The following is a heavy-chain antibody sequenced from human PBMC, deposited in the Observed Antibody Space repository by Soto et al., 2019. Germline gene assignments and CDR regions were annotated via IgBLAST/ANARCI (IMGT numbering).Heavy chain of an antibody. CDR2: INAGNGNT. CDR3: ARAVAVPADFDY. J-gene: IGHJ4*02. Sequence: QVLLVQSGAEEKKPGASVKVSCKASGYTFTGYAMHWVRQAPGQRLEWMGWINAGNGNTKYSQKFQGRVTITRDTSASTAYMELSSLRSEDTAVYYCARAVAVPADFDYWGQGTLVTVSS. V-gene: IGHV1-3*05. CDR1: GYTFTGYA. D-gene: IGHD6-19*01.